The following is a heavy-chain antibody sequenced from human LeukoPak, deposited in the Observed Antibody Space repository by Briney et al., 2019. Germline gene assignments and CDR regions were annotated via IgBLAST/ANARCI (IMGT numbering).Heavy chain of an antibody. D-gene: IGHD2-8*01. Sequence: GWSLRLSCAVSGFTFGGRLMHWVRQAPRKGLVWVALIKDDGSTTNYADPVKGRFTASRDDAKNTVYLQMSSLRAEDTAVYYCHPLAFVTNWGQGTLVTVSS. CDR2: IKDDGSTT. J-gene: IGHJ4*02. V-gene: IGHV3-74*01. CDR3: HPLAFVTN. CDR1: GFTFGGRL.